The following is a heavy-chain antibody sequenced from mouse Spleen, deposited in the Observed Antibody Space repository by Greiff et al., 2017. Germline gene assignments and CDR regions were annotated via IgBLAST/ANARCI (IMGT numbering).Heavy chain of an antibody. D-gene: IGHD1-1*01. V-gene: IGHV5-9*01. J-gene: IGHJ2*01. CDR2: ISSGGGNT. Sequence: DVMLVESGGGLVKLGGSLKLSCAASGFTFSSYAMSWVRQTPEKRLEWVATISSGGGNTYYPDSVKGRFTISRDNAKNTLYLQMSSLKSEDTAMYYCARHGDYYGSSPFDYWGQGTTLTVSS. CDR1: GFTFSSYA. CDR3: ARHGDYYGSSPFDY.